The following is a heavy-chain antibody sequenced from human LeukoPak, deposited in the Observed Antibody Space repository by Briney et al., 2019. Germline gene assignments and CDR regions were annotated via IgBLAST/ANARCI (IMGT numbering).Heavy chain of an antibody. CDR2: INHSGST. CDR3: ARDHTAMANDY. V-gene: IGHV4-34*01. D-gene: IGHD5-18*01. Sequence: SETLSLTCAVYGGSFSGYYWSWIRQPPGKGLEWIGEINHSGSTNHNPSLKSRVTISVDTSKNQFSLKLSSVTAADTAVYYCARDHTAMANDYWGQGTLVTVSS. CDR1: GGSFSGYY. J-gene: IGHJ4*02.